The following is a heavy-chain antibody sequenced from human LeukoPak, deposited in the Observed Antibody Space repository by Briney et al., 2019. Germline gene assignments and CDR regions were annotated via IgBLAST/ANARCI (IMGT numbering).Heavy chain of an antibody. V-gene: IGHV5-51*01. CDR3: ARQVDILMWGFDP. D-gene: IGHD5-12*01. Sequence: PGESLTISCKASGYIFTTYWIGWVRQMPGKGLEWMGLIYPGDSDTRYSPSIQGQVTISADKSINTTYLQWSSLKASDTAMYFCARQVDILMWGFDPWGQGTLVTVSS. J-gene: IGHJ5*02. CDR2: IYPGDSDT. CDR1: GYIFTTYW.